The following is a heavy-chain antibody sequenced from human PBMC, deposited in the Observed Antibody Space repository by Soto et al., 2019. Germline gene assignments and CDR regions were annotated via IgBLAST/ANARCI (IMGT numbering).Heavy chain of an antibody. D-gene: IGHD2-15*01. CDR1: GFSFSTYV. J-gene: IGHJ3*01. CDR3: ASERGPHDVFDV. Sequence: PGGSLRLSCAASGFSFSTYVFHWVRQAPGKGLEWMAVMSSDGSSISYADSVRGRLTISRDNSKNMLYLQMNSLKIEDTAVYHCASERGPHDVFDVWGQGTRVTVSS. CDR2: MSSDGSSI. V-gene: IGHV3-30-3*01.